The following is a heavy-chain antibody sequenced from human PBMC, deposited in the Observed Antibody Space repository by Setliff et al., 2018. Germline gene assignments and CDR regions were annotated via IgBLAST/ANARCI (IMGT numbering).Heavy chain of an antibody. Sequence: ASVKVSCKASGYTFTSYGISWVRQAPGQGLEWMGWISAYNGNTNYAQKLQGRVTITTDTSTSTAYMELRSLRSDDTAVYYCARDVGTSSFEVATMIVVAATDAFDIWGQGTMVT. V-gene: IGHV1-18*01. CDR2: ISAYNGNT. J-gene: IGHJ3*02. CDR3: ARDVGTSSFEVATMIVVAATDAFDI. D-gene: IGHD3-22*01. CDR1: GYTFTSYG.